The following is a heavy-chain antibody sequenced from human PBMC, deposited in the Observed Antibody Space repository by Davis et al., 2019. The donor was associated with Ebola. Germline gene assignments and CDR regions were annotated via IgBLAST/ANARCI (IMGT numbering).Heavy chain of an antibody. Sequence: SETLSLTCTVSGGSISSYYWRWIRQHPGKGLEWIGYIYYSGSTNYNPSLKSRVTISVDTSKNQFSLKLSSVTAADTAVYYCARLTWGEFDYWGQGTLVTVSS. CDR2: IYYSGST. CDR1: GGSISSYY. D-gene: IGHD1-26*01. CDR3: ARLTWGEFDY. J-gene: IGHJ4*02. V-gene: IGHV4-59*08.